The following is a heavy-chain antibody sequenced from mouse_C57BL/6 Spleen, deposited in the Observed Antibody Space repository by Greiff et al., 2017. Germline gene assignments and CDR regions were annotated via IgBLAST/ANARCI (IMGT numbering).Heavy chain of an antibody. Sequence: EVQGVESGEGLVKPGGSLKLSCAASGFTFSSYAMSWVRQTPEKRLEWVAYISSGGDYIYYADTVKGRFTISRDNARNTLYLQMSSLKSEDTAMYYCTRDIITTVERYFDVWGTGTTVTVSS. CDR2: ISSGGDYI. D-gene: IGHD1-1*01. CDR1: GFTFSSYA. CDR3: TRDIITTVERYFDV. J-gene: IGHJ1*03. V-gene: IGHV5-9-1*02.